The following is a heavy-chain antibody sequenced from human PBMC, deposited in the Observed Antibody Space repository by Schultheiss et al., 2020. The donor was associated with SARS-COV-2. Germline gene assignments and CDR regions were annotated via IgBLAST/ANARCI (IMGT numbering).Heavy chain of an antibody. D-gene: IGHD2-2*02. V-gene: IGHV5-51*01. CDR2: TYPGDSDT. J-gene: IGHJ6*02. CDR3: ARNIRSAPPDVVVVPAAIGDYGMDV. Sequence: GGSLRLSCKGSGYSFTSYCIGWVRQMPGKGLEWMGFTYPGDSDTRYSPSFQGQVTISTDNSISTAYLQWSSLKASDTAMYYCARNIRSAPPDVVVVPAAIGDYGMDVWGQGTTVTVSS. CDR1: GYSFTSYC.